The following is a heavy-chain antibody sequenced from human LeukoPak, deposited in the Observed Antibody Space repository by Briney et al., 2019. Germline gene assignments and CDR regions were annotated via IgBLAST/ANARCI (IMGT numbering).Heavy chain of an antibody. CDR2: IYYSGST. Sequence: SETLSLTCTVSGGSISSYYWSWIRQPPGKGLEWIGYIYYSGSTNYNPSLKSRVTISVDTSKNQFSLKLSSVTAADTAVYYCARLPVSGGPYGMDVWGQGATVTVSS. CDR3: ARLPVSGGPYGMDV. D-gene: IGHD3-16*01. V-gene: IGHV4-59*08. J-gene: IGHJ6*02. CDR1: GGSISSYY.